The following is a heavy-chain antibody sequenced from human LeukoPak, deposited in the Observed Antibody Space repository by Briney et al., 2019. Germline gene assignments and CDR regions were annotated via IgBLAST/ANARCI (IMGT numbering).Heavy chain of an antibody. Sequence: ASVKVSCKASGYTFPGYYMHWVRQAPGQGLEWMGWINPNSGGTNYAQKFQGRVTMTRDTSISTAYMELSRLRSDDTAVYYCARPTVELKWELAPPHDAFDIWGLGTMVTVSS. D-gene: IGHD1-26*01. J-gene: IGHJ3*02. CDR1: GYTFPGYY. CDR3: ARPTVELKWELAPPHDAFDI. CDR2: INPNSGGT. V-gene: IGHV1-2*02.